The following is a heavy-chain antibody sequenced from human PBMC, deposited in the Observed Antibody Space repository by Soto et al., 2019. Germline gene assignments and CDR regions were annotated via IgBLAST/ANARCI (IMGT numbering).Heavy chain of an antibody. Sequence: GESLKISCKGSGYSFTSYWISWVRQMPGKGLEWIGRIDPSDSYTNYSPSFQGHVTISADKYISTAYLQWSSLKASDTAMYYCARTGGSPQHHYYYGMDVWGQGPTVTVSS. CDR1: GYSFTSYW. D-gene: IGHD1-26*01. V-gene: IGHV5-10-1*01. J-gene: IGHJ6*02. CDR2: IDPSDSYT. CDR3: ARTGGSPQHHYYYGMDV.